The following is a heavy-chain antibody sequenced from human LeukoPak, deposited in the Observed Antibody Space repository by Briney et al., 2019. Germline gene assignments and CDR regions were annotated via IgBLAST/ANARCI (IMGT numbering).Heavy chain of an antibody. J-gene: IGHJ3*02. CDR2: IKQDGSEK. V-gene: IGHV3-7*01. CDR1: GFTFSSYW. D-gene: IGHD3-22*01. Sequence: TGGSLRLSCAASGFTFSSYWMNWVRQAPGKGLECVANIKQDGSEKYYVDSVKGRFTISRDNAKNSLYLQMNSLRAEDTAVYYCARVPDYYDSSEDAFDIWGQGTMVTVSS. CDR3: ARVPDYYDSSEDAFDI.